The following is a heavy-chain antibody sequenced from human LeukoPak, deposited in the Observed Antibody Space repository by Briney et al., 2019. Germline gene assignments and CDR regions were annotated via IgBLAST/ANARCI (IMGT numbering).Heavy chain of an antibody. CDR2: IYYSGST. CDR3: ARDDSYGYVEWFDP. D-gene: IGHD5-18*01. Sequence: PSETLSLTCAVSGDSITSNNLWSWVRQSPGKGLEWIGSIYYSGSTYCNPSLKSRVTISVDTSKNQFSLKLSSVTAADTAVYYCARDDSYGYVEWFDPWGQGTLVTVSS. CDR1: GDSITSNNL. J-gene: IGHJ5*02. V-gene: IGHV4-4*02.